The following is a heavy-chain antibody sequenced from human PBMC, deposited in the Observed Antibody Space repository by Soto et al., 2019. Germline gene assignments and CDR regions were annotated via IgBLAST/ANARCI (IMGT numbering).Heavy chain of an antibody. CDR1: GVSVSNNY. J-gene: IGHJ4*02. Sequence: EVQLVESGGGLVQPGGSLRLSCAASGVSVSNNYMSWVRQAPGKGLEWVSVIYGGGSTYYADSVKGRFTISRDNLKNTLYLQMNSLRAEDTAMYYCARDREVTIREGGTSVFDYWGQGTLVTVSS. V-gene: IGHV3-66*01. CDR3: ARDREVTIREGGTSVFDY. D-gene: IGHD2-15*01. CDR2: IYGGGST.